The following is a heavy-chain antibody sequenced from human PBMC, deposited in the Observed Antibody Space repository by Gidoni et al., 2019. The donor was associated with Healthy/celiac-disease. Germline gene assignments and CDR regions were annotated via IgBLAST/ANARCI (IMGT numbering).Heavy chain of an antibody. CDR2: IYYSGST. V-gene: IGHV4-39*01. CDR3: ARANKRDFWSGQHNXFXP. CDR1: GGSISSSSYY. D-gene: IGHD3-3*01. J-gene: IGHJ5*02. Sequence: QLQLQESGPGLVKPSETLSRTCTVSGGSISSSSYYWGWIRQPPGKGLEWIGSIYYSGSTYYNPSLKSRVTISVDTSKNQFSLKLSSVTAADTAVYYCARANKRDFWSGQHNXFXPWGQGTLVTVSS.